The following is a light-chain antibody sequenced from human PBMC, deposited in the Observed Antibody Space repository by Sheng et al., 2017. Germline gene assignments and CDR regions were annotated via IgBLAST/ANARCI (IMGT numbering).Light chain of an antibody. Sequence: IVLTQSPGTLSLSPGERATLSCRASLTVNTNYLAWYQKRPGQAPRVLIYGASNRATGIPDRFSGSGSGRDFTLTIRGLEPEDFAVYYCQTFGYSPPWTFGQGTKVEIK. J-gene: IGKJ1*01. CDR3: QTFGYSPPWT. CDR2: GAS. CDR1: LTVNTNY. V-gene: IGKV3-20*01.